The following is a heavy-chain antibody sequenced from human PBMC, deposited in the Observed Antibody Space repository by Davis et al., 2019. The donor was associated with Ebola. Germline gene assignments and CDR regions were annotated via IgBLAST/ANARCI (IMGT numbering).Heavy chain of an antibody. Sequence: GESLKISCAASGFTFSGSAMHWVCQASGKGLEWVGRIRSKANSYATEYAASVKGRFTISRDDSKNTAYLQMNSLKTEDTAVYYCTSTTVGGDYWGQGTLVTVSS. V-gene: IGHV3-73*01. CDR3: TSTTVGGDY. CDR1: GFTFSGSA. J-gene: IGHJ4*02. CDR2: IRSKANSYAT. D-gene: IGHD4-11*01.